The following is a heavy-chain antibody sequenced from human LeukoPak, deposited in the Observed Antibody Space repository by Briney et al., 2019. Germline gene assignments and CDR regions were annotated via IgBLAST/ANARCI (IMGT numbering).Heavy chain of an antibody. D-gene: IGHD6-19*01. J-gene: IGHJ5*02. CDR2: MTGSALPSRT. CDR1: GLTLSIYG. Sequence: GGSLRLSCVGSGLTLSIYGMSWVRQAPGKGLEWVSGMTGSALPSRTHYADSVKGRFTISRDNSKNTLYLQMDSLRADDTAIYYCARSDDQTSGWPWGQGTLVTVSS. V-gene: IGHV3-23*01. CDR3: ARSDDQTSGWP.